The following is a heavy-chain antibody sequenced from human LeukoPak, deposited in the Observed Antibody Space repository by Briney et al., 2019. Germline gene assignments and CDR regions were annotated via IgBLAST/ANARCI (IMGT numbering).Heavy chain of an antibody. CDR3: ARLWFGERDAFDI. V-gene: IGHV5-51*01. CDR2: IYPGDSDT. D-gene: IGHD3-10*01. CDR1: GYSFTNYW. Sequence: GESLKISCKGSGYSFTNYWIGWVRQMPGKGLEWMGIIYPGDSDTRYSPSFQGQVTISADKSINTAYLQWSSLKASDTAMYYCARLWFGERDAFDIWGQGTMVTVSS. J-gene: IGHJ3*02.